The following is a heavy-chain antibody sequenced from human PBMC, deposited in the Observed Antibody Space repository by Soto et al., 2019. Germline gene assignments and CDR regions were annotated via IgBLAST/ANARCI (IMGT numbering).Heavy chain of an antibody. J-gene: IGHJ6*02. CDR1: GSTFTSYY. Sequence: ASVKVSSKASGSTFTSYYMHWVRQPPRQGLEWMGIINPSGGSTSYAQKFQGRVTMTRDTSTSTVYMELSSLRSEDTAVYYCGRGRGFTPSYCCSTSCRYYYYYYGMDVWGQGTTVTVSS. CDR2: INPSGGST. CDR3: GRGRGFTPSYCCSTSCRYYYYYYGMDV. D-gene: IGHD2-2*01. V-gene: IGHV1-46*01.